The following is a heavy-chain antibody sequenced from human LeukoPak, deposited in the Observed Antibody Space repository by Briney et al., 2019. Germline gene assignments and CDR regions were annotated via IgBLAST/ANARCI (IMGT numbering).Heavy chain of an antibody. J-gene: IGHJ4*02. V-gene: IGHV1-18*01. D-gene: IGHD4-17*01. CDR1: GYTFTSYG. CDR2: ISAYNGNT. Sequence: ASVKVSCKASGYTFTSYGISWVRQAPGQGLEWMGWISAYNGNTNYAQKLQGRVTMTTDTSTSTAYMELRSLRSDDTAVYYCARVDKELAAQDYGDNFDYWGQGTLVTVSS. CDR3: ARVDKELAAQDYGDNFDY.